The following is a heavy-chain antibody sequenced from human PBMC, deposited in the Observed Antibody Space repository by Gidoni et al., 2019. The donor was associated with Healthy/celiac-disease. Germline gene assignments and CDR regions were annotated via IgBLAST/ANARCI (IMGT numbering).Heavy chain of an antibody. CDR3: ARAYITVTTYYFDY. V-gene: IGHV4-34*01. J-gene: IGHJ4*02. CDR1: GGSFSGYY. Sequence: AVYGGSFSGYYWSWIRQPPGKGLEWIGEINHSGSTNYNPSLKSRVTISVDTSKNQFSLKLSSVTAADTAVYYCARAYITVTTYYFDYWGQGTLVTVSS. CDR2: INHSGST. D-gene: IGHD4-17*01.